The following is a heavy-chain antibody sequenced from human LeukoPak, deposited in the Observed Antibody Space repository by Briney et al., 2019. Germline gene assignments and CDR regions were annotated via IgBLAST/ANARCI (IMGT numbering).Heavy chain of an antibody. CDR3: ARAVVPAAMGSDY. CDR2: INHSGST. CDR1: GGSFSGYY. Sequence: SDTLSLTCAVYGGSFSGYYWSWIRQPPGKGLEWIGEINHSGSTNYNPSLKSRVTISVDTSKNQFSLKLSSVTAADTAVYYCARAVVPAAMGSDYWGQGTLVTVSS. J-gene: IGHJ4*02. D-gene: IGHD2-2*01. V-gene: IGHV4-34*01.